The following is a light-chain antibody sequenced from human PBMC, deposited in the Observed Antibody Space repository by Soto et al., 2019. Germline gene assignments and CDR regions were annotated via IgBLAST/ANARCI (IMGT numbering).Light chain of an antibody. Sequence: DIQVTQSPSSLSASVGDIVTITCRPSQKISSSLNWYQQTPGKAPKLLIYAASSLQSGVPSRFSGSECGTDVTLTISSVQPEDFATYYCQQSYAFGQGTKLEIK. CDR3: QQSYA. V-gene: IGKV1-39*01. J-gene: IGKJ2*01. CDR1: QKISSS. CDR2: AAS.